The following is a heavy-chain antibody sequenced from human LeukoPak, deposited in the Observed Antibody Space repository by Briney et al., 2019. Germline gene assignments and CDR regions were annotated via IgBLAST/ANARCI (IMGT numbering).Heavy chain of an antibody. CDR2: IRSKANSYAT. Sequence: PGGSLRLSCAASGFTFSGSAMHWVRQASGKGLEWAGRIRSKANSYATAYAASVKGRFTISRDDSKNTAYLQMNSLKTEDTAVYYCTTMADRITMVRGVISWKGYFDYWGQGTLVTVSS. J-gene: IGHJ4*02. CDR1: GFTFSGSA. CDR3: TTMADRITMVRGVISWKGYFDY. V-gene: IGHV3-73*01. D-gene: IGHD3-10*01.